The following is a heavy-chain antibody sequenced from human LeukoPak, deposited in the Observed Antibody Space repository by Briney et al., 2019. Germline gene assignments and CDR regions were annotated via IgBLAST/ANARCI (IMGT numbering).Heavy chain of an antibody. V-gene: IGHV4-39*07. CDR1: GGSISSSPYY. Sequence: SETLSLTCTVSGGSISSSPYYWGWIRQPPGTGLEWIGSIFYNGGTYYNPSLKSRVTISADMSKNQFSLKLSSVTAADTAVYYCARGRGYSYAFDPWGLGTLVTVSS. CDR3: ARGRGYSYAFDP. D-gene: IGHD5-18*01. J-gene: IGHJ5*02. CDR2: IFYNGGT.